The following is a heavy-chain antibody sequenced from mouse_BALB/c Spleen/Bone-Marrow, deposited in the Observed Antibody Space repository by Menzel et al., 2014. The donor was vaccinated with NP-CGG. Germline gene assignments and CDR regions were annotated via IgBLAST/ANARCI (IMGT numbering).Heavy chain of an antibody. D-gene: IGHD2-3*01. CDR1: GDSITSGY. V-gene: IGHV3-8*02. CDR3: ATYDGYCFDY. CDR2: ISYSGNT. J-gene: IGHJ2*01. Sequence: EVKLVESGPSLVKPSQTLSLTCSFTGDSITSGYWNWIRKFPGNKLEYMGYISYSGNTYYNPSLKSRISITRDTSKNXYYRQLNSVTTEDTATYYCATYDGYCFDYWGQGTTLTVSS.